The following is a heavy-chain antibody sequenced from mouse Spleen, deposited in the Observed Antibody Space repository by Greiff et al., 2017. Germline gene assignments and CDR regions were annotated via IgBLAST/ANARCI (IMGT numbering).Heavy chain of an antibody. CDR2: ISSGGGNT. J-gene: IGHJ3*01. CDR1: GFTFSSYA. V-gene: IGHV5-9*04. D-gene: IGHD2-1*01. CDR3: ARLGNYGFAY. Sequence: EVKLVESGGGLVKLGGSLKLSCAASGFTFSSYAMSWVRQTPEKRLEWVATISSGGGNTYYPDSVKGRFTISRDNAKNTLYLQMSSLKSEDTAMYYCARLGNYGFAYWGQGTLVTVSA.